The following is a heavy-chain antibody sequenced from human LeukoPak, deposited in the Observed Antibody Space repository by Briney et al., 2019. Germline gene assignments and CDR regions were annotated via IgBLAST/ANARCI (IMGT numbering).Heavy chain of an antibody. CDR1: GYTFTNFY. Sequence: ASVKVSCMSSGYTFTNFYMHWLRQAPGQGLEWMGLINPSGSRTWFSEKFQGRIILTRDVSTSTDYMELSSLRSEDTAVYFCARDNSIDDRGWWFDPWGQGTLVTVSS. D-gene: IGHD4-23*01. CDR2: INPSGSRT. J-gene: IGHJ5*01. CDR3: ARDNSIDDRGWWFDP. V-gene: IGHV1-46*01.